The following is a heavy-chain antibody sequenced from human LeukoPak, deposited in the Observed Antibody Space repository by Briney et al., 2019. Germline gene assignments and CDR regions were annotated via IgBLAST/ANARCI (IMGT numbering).Heavy chain of an antibody. CDR1: GGSISSYY. Sequence: SETLSLXCTVSGGSISSYYWSWIRQPPGKGLECIGYIYYSGSTNYNPPLKSRVTISVDTSKNQFSLKLSSVTAADTAVYYCAREDDYGGNTLDYWGQGTLVTVSS. J-gene: IGHJ4*02. V-gene: IGHV4-59*01. CDR3: AREDDYGGNTLDY. CDR2: IYYSGST. D-gene: IGHD4-23*01.